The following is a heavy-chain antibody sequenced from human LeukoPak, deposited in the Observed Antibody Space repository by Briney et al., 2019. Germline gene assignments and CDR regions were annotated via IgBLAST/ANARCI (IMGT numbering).Heavy chain of an antibody. J-gene: IGHJ4*02. CDR3: VRGDAFSGDH. V-gene: IGHV3-7*04. Sequence: GGSLRLSCGASGFTFSTSWMSWVRQAPGKGLEWVANVKRDGSETYYVDSVKGRFTISRENTKNLLFLQMDSLRAEDTAVYFCVRGDAFSGDHWGQGTLVTVSS. CDR1: GFTFSTSW. CDR2: VKRDGSET.